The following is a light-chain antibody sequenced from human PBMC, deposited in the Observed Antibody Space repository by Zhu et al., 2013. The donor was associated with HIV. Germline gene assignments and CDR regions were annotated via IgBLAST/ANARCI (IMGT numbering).Light chain of an antibody. J-gene: IGKJ1*01. CDR1: QTISSW. CDR2: KAS. Sequence: DIQMTQSPSTLSASVGDRVTITCRASQTISSWLAWYQQKSGKAPKLLISKASSLESGVPSRFSGSGSGTEFTLTISSLQPDDFATYYCQQYYTSWTFGQGTKVEIK. V-gene: IGKV1-5*03. CDR3: QQYYTSWT.